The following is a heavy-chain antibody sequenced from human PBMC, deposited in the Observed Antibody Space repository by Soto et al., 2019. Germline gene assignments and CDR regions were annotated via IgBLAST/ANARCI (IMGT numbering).Heavy chain of an antibody. D-gene: IGHD1-1*01. CDR2: TYATGTT. Sequence: SETLSLTCTVSGGSISSYYWSWIRQPPGKGLEWIGRTYATGTTDYNPSLKSRVMMSVDTSKKQFSLKLRSVTAADTAVYYCVRDGTKTLRDWFDPWGQGISVTVSS. J-gene: IGHJ5*02. CDR3: VRDGTKTLRDWFDP. CDR1: GGSISSYY. V-gene: IGHV4-4*07.